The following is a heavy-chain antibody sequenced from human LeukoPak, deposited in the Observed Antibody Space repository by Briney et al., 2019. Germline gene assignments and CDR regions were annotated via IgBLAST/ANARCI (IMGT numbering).Heavy chain of an antibody. CDR3: ARDLWVDY. CDR2: ICPDGTVT. D-gene: IGHD7-27*01. Sequence: GGSLRLSCAASGFTFSTYCMHWVRQAPGKGPMWVSRICPDGTVTNYADSVKARFIISRDNARNTVYLQMNSLRAEDTAVYYCARDLWVDYWGQGTLVTVSS. CDR1: GFTFSTYC. J-gene: IGHJ4*02. V-gene: IGHV3-74*01.